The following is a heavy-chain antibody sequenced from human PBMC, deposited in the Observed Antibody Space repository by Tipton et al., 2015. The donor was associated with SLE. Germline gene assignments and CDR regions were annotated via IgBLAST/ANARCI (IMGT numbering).Heavy chain of an antibody. D-gene: IGHD1-26*01. CDR2: INQDGSET. J-gene: IGHJ1*01. V-gene: IGHV3-7*02. CDR1: GFTFSSYL. CDR3: ARNPYSGSYYGAYFQH. Sequence: SLRLSCAASGFTFSSYLMTWVRQAPGKGLESVANINQDGSETDYVDSVKGRFTISRDNSKNTLYLQMNSLRAEDTAVYYCARNPYSGSYYGAYFQHWGQGTLVTVSS.